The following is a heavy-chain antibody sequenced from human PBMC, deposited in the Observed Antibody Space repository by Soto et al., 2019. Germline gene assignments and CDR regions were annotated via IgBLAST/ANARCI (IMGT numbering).Heavy chain of an antibody. J-gene: IGHJ6*02. V-gene: IGHV1-69*13. CDR1: GGTFSSYA. Sequence: GASVKVSCKASGGTFSSYAISWVRQAPGQGLEWMGGIIPIFGTANYAQKFQGRVTITADESTSIAYMELSSLRSEDTAVYYCARENPTTVTTLYYYGMDVWGQGTTVTVSS. D-gene: IGHD4-4*01. CDR2: IIPIFGTA. CDR3: ARENPTTVTTLYYYGMDV.